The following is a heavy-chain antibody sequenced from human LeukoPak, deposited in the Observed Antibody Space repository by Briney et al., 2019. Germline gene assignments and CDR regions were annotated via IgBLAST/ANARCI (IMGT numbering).Heavy chain of an antibody. CDR2: ISYDGSNK. Sequence: GRSLRLSCAASGFTFSSYGMHWVRQAPGKGLEWVAVISYDGSNKYYADSVKGRFTISRDNSKNTLYLQMNSLRAEDTAVYYCARAPMYYYDSSGYLLYWGQGTLVTVSS. CDR1: GFTFSSYG. D-gene: IGHD3-22*01. CDR3: ARAPMYYYDSSGYLLY. J-gene: IGHJ4*02. V-gene: IGHV3-30*19.